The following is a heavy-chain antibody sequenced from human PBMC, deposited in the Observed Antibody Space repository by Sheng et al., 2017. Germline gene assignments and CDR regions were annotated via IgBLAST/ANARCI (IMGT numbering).Heavy chain of an antibody. CDR2: ISYDGSNK. CDR3: ARILVGATSFDY. Sequence: QVQLVESGGGVVQPGRSLRLSCAASGFTFSSYAMHWVRQAPGKGLEWVAVISYDGSNKYYADSVKGRFTISRDNSKNTLYLQMNSLRAEDTAVYYCARILVGATSFDYWGQGTLVTVSS. J-gene: IGHJ4*02. V-gene: IGHV3-30-3*01. D-gene: IGHD1-26*01. CDR1: GFTFSSYA.